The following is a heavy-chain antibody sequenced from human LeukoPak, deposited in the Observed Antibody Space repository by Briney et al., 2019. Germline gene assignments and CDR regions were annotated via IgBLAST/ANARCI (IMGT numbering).Heavy chain of an antibody. J-gene: IGHJ6*03. V-gene: IGHV3-23*01. CDR3: AKFMSYGDYDGDYYYYMDV. Sequence: GGSLRLSCAASGFTFSSYAMSWVRQAPGKGLEWVSAISGSGGSTYYADSVKGRFTISRDNSKNTLYLQMNSLRAEDMAVYYCAKFMSYGDYDGDYYYYMDVWGKGTTVTVSS. CDR2: ISGSGGST. CDR1: GFTFSSYA. D-gene: IGHD4-17*01.